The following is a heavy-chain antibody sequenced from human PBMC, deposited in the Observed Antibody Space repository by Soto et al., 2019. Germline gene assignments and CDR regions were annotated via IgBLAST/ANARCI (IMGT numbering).Heavy chain of an antibody. CDR2: IYYAGST. D-gene: IGHD3-9*01. V-gene: IGHV4-59*08. CDR1: GGSMISYY. Sequence: SGTLSLTCTVSGGSMISYYWSWIRQPPGRGLEWIGFIYYAGSTKYNPSLNSRVTISVDTSKNQFSLTVTSVTAADTAVYYCARGMAEEQIFYYFDYWGQGALVTVSS. CDR3: ARGMAEEQIFYYFDY. J-gene: IGHJ4*02.